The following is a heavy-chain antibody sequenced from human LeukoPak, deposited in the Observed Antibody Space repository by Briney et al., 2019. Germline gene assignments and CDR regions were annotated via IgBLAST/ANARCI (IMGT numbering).Heavy chain of an antibody. CDR3: ASLGCSGGSCYPY. CDR2: IFYSGST. CDR1: GGSISSGGYY. V-gene: IGHV4-31*03. Sequence: PSETLPLTCTVSGGSISSGGYYWTWIRQCPGKGLEWIGYIFYSGSTYYNPSLKSRVTISGDTSKNQFSLRLSSVTAADTAVYYCASLGCSGGSCYPYWGQGTLVTVSS. D-gene: IGHD2-15*01. J-gene: IGHJ4*02.